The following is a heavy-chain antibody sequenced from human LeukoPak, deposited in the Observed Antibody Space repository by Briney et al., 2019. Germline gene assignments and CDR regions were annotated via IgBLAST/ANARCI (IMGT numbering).Heavy chain of an antibody. CDR1: GGSISSGDYY. D-gene: IGHD3-10*01. CDR3: ARVEDYYGSGGYYFDY. CDR2: IYYSGST. V-gene: IGHV4-30-4*08. J-gene: IGHJ4*02. Sequence: PSETLSLTCTVSGGSISSGDYYWSWIRQPPGKGLEWIGYIYYSGSTYHNPSLKSRVTISVDTSKNQFSLKLSSVTAADTAVYYCARVEDYYGSGGYYFDYWGQGTLVTVSS.